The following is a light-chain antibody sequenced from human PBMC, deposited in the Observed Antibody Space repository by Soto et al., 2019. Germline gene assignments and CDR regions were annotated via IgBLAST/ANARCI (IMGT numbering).Light chain of an antibody. CDR2: GAS. Sequence: EIVVSQSPGTLSLSPEQRVTLSCRASQSVSSNYLAWYQQKPGQAPRLLIYGASNRATGVPDRFSGTGSGTDFTLTISRLAPEDFAVYYCHHYGGSLYTFGQGTKVDIK. CDR1: QSVSSNY. J-gene: IGKJ2*01. V-gene: IGKV3-20*01. CDR3: HHYGGSLYT.